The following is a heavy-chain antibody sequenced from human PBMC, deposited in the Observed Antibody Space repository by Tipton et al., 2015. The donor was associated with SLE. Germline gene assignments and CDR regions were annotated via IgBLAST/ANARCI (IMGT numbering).Heavy chain of an antibody. Sequence: VQSGRSLRLSCAASGFTFDDYAMHWVRQAPGKGLEWVSGISWNSGRIGYADSVKGRLTISRDNAKNSLYLQMNSVRTEDTALYYCVSSREASGDYFDYWGQGTLVTVSS. D-gene: IGHD1-26*01. CDR3: VSSREASGDYFDY. CDR2: ISWNSGRI. V-gene: IGHV3-9*01. J-gene: IGHJ4*02. CDR1: GFTFDDYA.